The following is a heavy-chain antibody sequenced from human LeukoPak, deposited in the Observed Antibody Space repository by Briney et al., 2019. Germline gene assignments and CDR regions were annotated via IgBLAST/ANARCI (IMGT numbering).Heavy chain of an antibody. J-gene: IGHJ5*02. CDR3: ARASSGWFLVDWFDP. D-gene: IGHD6-19*01. CDR1: GYTFTSYY. V-gene: IGHV1-46*01. Sequence: GASVKVSCKASGYTFTSYYMHWVRQAPGQGLEWMGIINPSGGSTSYAQKFQGRVTMTRDTSTSTVYMELSSLRSEDTAVYYCARASSGWFLVDWFDPWGQGTLVTVSS. CDR2: INPSGGST.